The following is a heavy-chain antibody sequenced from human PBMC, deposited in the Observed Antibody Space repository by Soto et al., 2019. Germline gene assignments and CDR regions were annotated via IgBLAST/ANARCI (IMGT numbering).Heavy chain of an antibody. Sequence: GGSLRLSCAASGFTFSSYWMSWVRQAPGKGLEWVANIKQDGSEKYYVDSVKGRFTISRDNAKNSLYLQMNSLRAEDTAVYYCARDRVDYVWGSYRYVDYWGQGTLVTVSS. CDR3: ARDRVDYVWGSYRYVDY. CDR1: GFTFSSYW. V-gene: IGHV3-7*05. J-gene: IGHJ4*02. CDR2: IKQDGSEK. D-gene: IGHD3-16*02.